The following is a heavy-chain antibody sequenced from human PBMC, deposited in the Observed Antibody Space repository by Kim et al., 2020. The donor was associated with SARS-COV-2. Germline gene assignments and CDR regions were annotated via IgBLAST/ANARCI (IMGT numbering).Heavy chain of an antibody. CDR3: AKDGGSYYGSFDY. CDR1: GFTFSSYG. Sequence: GGSLRLSCAASGFTFSSYGMHRVRQAPGKGLEWVAVISYDGSNKYYADSVKGRFTISRDNSKNTLYLQMNSLRAEDTAVYYCAKDGGSYYGSFDYWGQGT. CDR2: ISYDGSNK. D-gene: IGHD1-26*01. J-gene: IGHJ4*02. V-gene: IGHV3-30*18.